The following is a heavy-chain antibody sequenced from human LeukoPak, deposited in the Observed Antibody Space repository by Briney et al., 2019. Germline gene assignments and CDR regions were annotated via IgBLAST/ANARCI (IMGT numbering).Heavy chain of an antibody. Sequence: ESGPTLVKPTQTLTLTCTFSGFSLSTSGVGVGWIRQPPGKALDWLALIYWNDDKRYSPSLKSRLTITRDTSKNQVVLTMTNMDPVDTAIYYWPHRPYDILTGYLNYFDYWGQGTLVTVSS. J-gene: IGHJ4*02. V-gene: IGHV2-5*01. CDR2: IYWNDDK. D-gene: IGHD3-9*01. CDR3: PHRPYDILTGYLNYFDY. CDR1: GFSLSTSGVG.